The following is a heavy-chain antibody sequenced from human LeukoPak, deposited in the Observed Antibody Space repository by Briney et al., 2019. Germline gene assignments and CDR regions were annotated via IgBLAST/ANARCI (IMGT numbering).Heavy chain of an antibody. CDR3: AKATMDFWSGYYPYYFDY. CDR1: GGSMSSYY. D-gene: IGHD3-3*01. J-gene: IGHJ4*02. CDR2: IYYSGST. V-gene: IGHV4-59*01. Sequence: PSETLSLTCTVSGGSMSSYYWSWIRQPPGKGLEWIGYIYYSGSTNYNPSLKSRVTISVDTSKNQFSLKLSSVTAADTAVYYCAKATMDFWSGYYPYYFDYWGQGTLVTVSS.